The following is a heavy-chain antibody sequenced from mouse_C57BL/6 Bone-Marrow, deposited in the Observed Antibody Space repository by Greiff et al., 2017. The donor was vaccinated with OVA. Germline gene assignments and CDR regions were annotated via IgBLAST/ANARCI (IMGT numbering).Heavy chain of an antibody. CDR1: GFNIKDDY. Sequence: VQLQQSGAELVRPGASVKLSCTASGFNIKDDYMHWVKQRPEQGLEWIGWIDPENGDTEYASKFQGKATITADTSSNTAYLQLSSLTSEDTAVYYCTTSWVFFDYWGQGTTLTVSS. CDR2: IDPENGDT. J-gene: IGHJ2*01. D-gene: IGHD4-1*01. V-gene: IGHV14-4*01. CDR3: TTSWVFFDY.